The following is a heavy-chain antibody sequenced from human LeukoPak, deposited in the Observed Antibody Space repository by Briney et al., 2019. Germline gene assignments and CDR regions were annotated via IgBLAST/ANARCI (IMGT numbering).Heavy chain of an antibody. J-gene: IGHJ4*02. Sequence: PGGSLRLSCAASGFTFDDYTMHWVRQAPGKGLEWVSLISWDGGSTYYADSVKGRFTISRDSSQNLVHLQMNSLTVEDTALYYCARAQPALDYWGQGTLVTVSS. CDR3: ARAQPALDY. V-gene: IGHV3-43*01. CDR2: ISWDGGST. CDR1: GFTFDDYT. D-gene: IGHD2-2*01.